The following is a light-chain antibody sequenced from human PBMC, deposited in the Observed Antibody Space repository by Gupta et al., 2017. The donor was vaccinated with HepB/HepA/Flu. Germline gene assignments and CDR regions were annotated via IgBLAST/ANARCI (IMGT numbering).Light chain of an antibody. V-gene: IGLV1-40*01. CDR3: QSYDSSLKEVL. J-gene: IGLJ2*01. Sequence: QSVLTHPPSVPGPPVQRATISSTGNNSNIGGGYDVHWYQKLTGTPPKLVIHANVNRPSGVPDRFSGSRAGTSDSLAITGLQAEDEDDFYCQSYDSSLKEVLFGGGTKLTVL. CDR1: NSNIGGGYD. CDR2: ANV.